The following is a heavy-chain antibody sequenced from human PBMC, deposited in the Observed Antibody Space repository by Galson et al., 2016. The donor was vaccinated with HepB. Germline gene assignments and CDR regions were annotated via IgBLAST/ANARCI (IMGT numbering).Heavy chain of an antibody. Sequence: QSGAEVKKPGESLKISCQGSGYTFSSYWIGWVRQMPGRGLEWMGIIYPGDSDTRYRPSFQGQVTISVDKSVNTAYLQWSSREASDTAMYYCARSHCSSTYCHWGYWGQGTLVIVSS. CDR2: IYPGDSDT. J-gene: IGHJ4*02. CDR3: ARSHCSSTYCHWGY. V-gene: IGHV5-51*01. CDR1: GYTFSSYW. D-gene: IGHD2-2*01.